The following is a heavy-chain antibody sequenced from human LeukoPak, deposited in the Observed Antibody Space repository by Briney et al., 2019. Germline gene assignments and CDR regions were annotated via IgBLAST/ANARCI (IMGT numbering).Heavy chain of an antibody. Sequence: ASVKVSCKASGYTFTSYDINWVRQATGQGLEWMGWMNPNSGNTGYAQKFQGRVTMTRNTSISTAYMELSSLRSEDTAVYYCARGPRATGAPDYWGQGTLVTVSS. CDR3: ARGPRATGAPDY. D-gene: IGHD2-8*02. J-gene: IGHJ4*02. CDR1: GYTFTSYD. CDR2: MNPNSGNT. V-gene: IGHV1-8*01.